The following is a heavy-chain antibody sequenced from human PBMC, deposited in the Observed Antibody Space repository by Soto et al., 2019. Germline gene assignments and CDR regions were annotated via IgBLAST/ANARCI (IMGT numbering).Heavy chain of an antibody. D-gene: IGHD5-12*01. CDR3: ARGNHRWLQLWYFDL. Sequence: QVQLVQSGAEVKKPGSSVTVSCKASGGTFSSYTISWVRQAPGQGLEWMGGIIPIFGTANYAQKFQGRVTITADESTSTVYMELSSLRSEDTVVYYCARGNHRWLQLWYFDLWGRGTRGTVSS. J-gene: IGHJ2*01. CDR2: IIPIFGTA. CDR1: GGTFSSYT. V-gene: IGHV1-69*12.